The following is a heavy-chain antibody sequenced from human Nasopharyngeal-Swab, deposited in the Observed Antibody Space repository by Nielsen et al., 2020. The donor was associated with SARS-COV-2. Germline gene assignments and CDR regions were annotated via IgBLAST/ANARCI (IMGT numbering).Heavy chain of an antibody. J-gene: IGHJ4*02. Sequence: ASVKVSCKASGYRLINQALHWVRQAPGQSLEWMGWITAVDGKTEYSQKFHDRLTLSSDSSVNTAYMDLSSLRSEDTAVYFCVRDDGTSWLLDKWGPGTLVTVSA. CDR1: GYRLINQA. V-gene: IGHV1-3*01. CDR2: ITAVDGKT. D-gene: IGHD2-15*01. CDR3: VRDDGTSWLLDK.